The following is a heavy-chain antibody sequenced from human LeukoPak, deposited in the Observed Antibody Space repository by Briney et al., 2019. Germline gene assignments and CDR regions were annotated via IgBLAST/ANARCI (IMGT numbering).Heavy chain of an antibody. V-gene: IGHV3-53*05. Sequence: SGGSLRLSCAASGVTVSSNYMSWVRQAPGKGLEWVSVIYSGGSTYYADSVKGRFTISRDNSKNSLYLQMNSLRTEDTALYYCARNMAGAAAGTLDYWGLGTLVTVSS. CDR1: GVTVSSNY. CDR2: IYSGGST. CDR3: ARNMAGAAAGTLDY. J-gene: IGHJ4*02. D-gene: IGHD6-13*01.